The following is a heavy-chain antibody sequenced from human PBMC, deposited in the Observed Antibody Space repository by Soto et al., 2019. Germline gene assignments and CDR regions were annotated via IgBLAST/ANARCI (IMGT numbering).Heavy chain of an antibody. CDR3: APGDCSGGSCYSSPFDY. CDR1: GFAFSSYC. V-gene: IGHV3-33*01. Sequence: PXGSLRLSSAAPGFAFSSYCMHGVGQAPGKGLEWVAVIWYDGSNKYYADSVKGRFTISRDNSKNTLYLQMNSLRAEDTAVYYCAPGDCSGGSCYSSPFDYWGQGTLVTVSS. J-gene: IGHJ4*02. CDR2: IWYDGSNK. D-gene: IGHD2-15*01.